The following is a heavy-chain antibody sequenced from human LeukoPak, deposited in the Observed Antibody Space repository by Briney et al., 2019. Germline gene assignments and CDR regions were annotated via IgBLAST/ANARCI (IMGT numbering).Heavy chain of an antibody. CDR3: AKDQRQGTTSLRTYYYYGMDV. CDR2: IRGSGGST. D-gene: IGHD1-1*01. J-gene: IGHJ6*02. V-gene: IGHV3-23*01. Sequence: TAIRGSGGSTYYADSVKGRFTISRDNSKNTLYLQMNSLRAEDTAVYYCAKDQRQGTTSLRTYYYYGMDVWGQGTTVTVSS.